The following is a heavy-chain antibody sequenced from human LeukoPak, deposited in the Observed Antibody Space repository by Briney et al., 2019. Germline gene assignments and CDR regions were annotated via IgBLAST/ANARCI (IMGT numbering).Heavy chain of an antibody. D-gene: IGHD5-18*01. J-gene: IGHJ4*02. Sequence: GGSLRLSCAASGFTFSSHAMSWVRQAPGKGLEWVSAISGSGGSTYYADSVKGRFIISRDNSKNTLYLQMNSLRAEDTAVYYCAAGRGYGHFDYWGQGTLVTVSS. CDR1: GFTFSSHA. CDR3: AAGRGYGHFDY. V-gene: IGHV3-23*01. CDR2: ISGSGGST.